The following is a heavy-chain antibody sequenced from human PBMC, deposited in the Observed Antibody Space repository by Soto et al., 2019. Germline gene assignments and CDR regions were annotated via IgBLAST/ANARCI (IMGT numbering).Heavy chain of an antibody. CDR2: ISNDGCDK. J-gene: IGHJ4*02. Sequence: QVQLVESGGGVVQPGRSLRLSCVGSGFNFDNYAFHWVRQAPGTGLEWVAVISNDGCDKYYADSVKGRFTISRDNSKDTLHLQMDSLKTEDTAVYYCAKVRIAPAKPFYFDSWGQGTLVTVSS. CDR1: GFNFDNYA. CDR3: AKVRIAPAKPFYFDS. D-gene: IGHD6-13*01. V-gene: IGHV3-30*18.